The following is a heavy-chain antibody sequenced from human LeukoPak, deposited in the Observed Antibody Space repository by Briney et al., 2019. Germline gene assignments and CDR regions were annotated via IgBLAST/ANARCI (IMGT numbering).Heavy chain of an antibody. Sequence: GGSLRLSCATSQFKFNNYGMTWVRQTPGKGLEWVSSITGSGDRTQYADSVQGRFTISRDNSKNTLYLQMNSLRAEDTAVYYCAKDPNGDYIGTFDIWGQGTMVTVSS. CDR3: AKDPNGDYIGTFDI. D-gene: IGHD4-17*01. CDR2: ITGSGDRT. J-gene: IGHJ3*02. CDR1: QFKFNNYG. V-gene: IGHV3-23*01.